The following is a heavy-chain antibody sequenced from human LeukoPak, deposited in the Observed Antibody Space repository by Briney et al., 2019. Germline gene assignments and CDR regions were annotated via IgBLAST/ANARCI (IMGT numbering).Heavy chain of an antibody. CDR1: GYSINSGYY. CDR2: IYRTGST. J-gene: IGHJ6*03. V-gene: IGHV4-38-2*02. Sequence: SETLSLTCTVSGYSINSGYYWVWIRQPPGKGLEWIGSIYRTGSTNYNPSLKSRVTISVDTSKNQFSLKLSSVTAADTAVYYCARDSASWFGELYTFYYYMDVWGKGTTVTISS. D-gene: IGHD3-10*01. CDR3: ARDSASWFGELYTFYYYMDV.